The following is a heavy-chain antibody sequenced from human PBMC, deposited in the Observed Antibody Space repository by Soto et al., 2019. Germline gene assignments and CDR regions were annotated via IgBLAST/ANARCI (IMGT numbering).Heavy chain of an antibody. J-gene: IGHJ5*02. Sequence: PSETLSLTCTVSGGSISSGGYYWSWIRQHPGKGLEWIGYIYYSGSTYYNPSLKSRVTISVDTSKNQFSLKLSSVTAADTAVYYCARTFYGSGSPQFDPWGQGTLVTVSS. V-gene: IGHV4-31*03. CDR1: GGSISSGGYY. CDR3: ARTFYGSGSPQFDP. D-gene: IGHD3-10*01. CDR2: IYYSGST.